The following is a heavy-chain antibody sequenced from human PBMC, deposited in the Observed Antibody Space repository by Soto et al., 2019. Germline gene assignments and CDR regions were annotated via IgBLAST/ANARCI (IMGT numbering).Heavy chain of an antibody. J-gene: IGHJ6*02. Sequence: SEALSLTCAVSGGSIRTSNWWSWVRQPPGKGLEWIGEIYHSGSTNYNPSLKSRVTISVDKSKNQFSLKLSSVIAADTAVYYCARVSGSYYYGMDVWGQGTTVTVS. CDR3: ARVSGSYYYGMDV. CDR2: IYHSGST. V-gene: IGHV4-4*02. D-gene: IGHD1-26*01. CDR1: GGSIRTSNW.